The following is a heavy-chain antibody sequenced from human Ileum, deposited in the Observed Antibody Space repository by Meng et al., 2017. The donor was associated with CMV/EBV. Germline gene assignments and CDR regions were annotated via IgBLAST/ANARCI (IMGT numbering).Heavy chain of an antibody. V-gene: IGHV4-39*01. CDR3: VRHRFGTGSNNWFDP. D-gene: IGHD3-10*01. CDR2: IDYNEQT. J-gene: IGHJ5*02. CDR1: GSISGSRYY. Sequence: GSISGSRYYWGCIRQPPGQGLEWIASIDYNEQTYFNPSLKSRVAVSVDTSKNQISLKLTSMTAADTAVYYCVRHRFGTGSNNWFDPWGQGTLVTVSS.